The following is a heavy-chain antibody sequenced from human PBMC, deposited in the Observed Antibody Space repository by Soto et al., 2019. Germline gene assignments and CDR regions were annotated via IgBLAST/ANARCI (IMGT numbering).Heavy chain of an antibody. CDR3: AREYYDSSRYQSFDY. CDR2: ISAYNGNT. J-gene: IGHJ4*02. D-gene: IGHD3-22*01. Sequence: ASVKVSCKASGYTFTSYGISWVRQAPGQGLEWMGWISAYNGNTNYAQKLQGRVTMTTDTSTSTAYMELRSLRSEDTAVYYCAREYYDSSRYQSFDYWGQGTLVTVSS. V-gene: IGHV1-18*01. CDR1: GYTFTSYG.